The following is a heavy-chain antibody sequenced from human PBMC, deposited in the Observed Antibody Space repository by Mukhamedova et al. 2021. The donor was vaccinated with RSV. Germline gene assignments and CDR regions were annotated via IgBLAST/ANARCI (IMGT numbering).Heavy chain of an antibody. J-gene: IGHJ4*02. V-gene: IGHV1-8*01. D-gene: IGHD3-22*01. CDR3: ARDHDSSGYDY. CDR2: NSGNT. Sequence: NSGNTGYAQKFQGRVTMTRNTSISTAYMELSSLRSEDTAVYYCARDHDSSGYDYWGQGTLVTVSS.